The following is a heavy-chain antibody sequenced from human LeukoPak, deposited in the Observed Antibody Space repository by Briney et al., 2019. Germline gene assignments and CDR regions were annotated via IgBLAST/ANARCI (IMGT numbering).Heavy chain of an antibody. V-gene: IGHV1-46*01. Sequence: ASVKVSCKASGYTFTSYYMHWVRQAPGQGLEWMGIINPSGGSTSYAQKFQGRVTMTRDTSTSTVYMELSSLRSEDTAVYYCARAHQSYYDSSGYYSGVDCWGQGTLVTLSS. D-gene: IGHD3-22*01. CDR1: GYTFTSYY. CDR3: ARAHQSYYDSSGYYSGVDC. CDR2: INPSGGST. J-gene: IGHJ4*02.